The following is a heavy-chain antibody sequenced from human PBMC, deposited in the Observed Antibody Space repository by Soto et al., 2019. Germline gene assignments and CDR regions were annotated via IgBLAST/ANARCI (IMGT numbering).Heavy chain of an antibody. V-gene: IGHV3-66*01. CDR2: IYSGGST. CDR3: ARDGSDRSGYYPEYCQH. D-gene: IGHD3-22*01. Sequence: EVQLVESGGGLVQPGGSLRLSCAASGFTVSSNYMSWVRQAPGKGLEWVSVIYSGGSTYYADSVKGRFTISRDNSKNPLYLQMNSLRAEDAAVDYCARDGSDRSGYYPEYCQHWGQGTLVTVSS. J-gene: IGHJ1*01. CDR1: GFTVSSNY.